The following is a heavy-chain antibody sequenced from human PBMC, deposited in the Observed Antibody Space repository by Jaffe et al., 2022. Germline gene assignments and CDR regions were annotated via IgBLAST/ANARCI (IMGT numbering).Heavy chain of an antibody. V-gene: IGHV3-30*02. CDR1: GFTFSSYG. D-gene: IGHD4-17*01. Sequence: QVQLVESGGGVVQPGGSLRLSCAASGFTFSSYGMHWVRQAPGKGLEWVAFIRYDGSNKYYADSVKGRFTISRDNSKNTLYLQMNSLRAEDTAVYYCAKEPENYYGDPYYFDYWGQGTLVTVSS. CDR3: AKEPENYYGDPYYFDY. J-gene: IGHJ4*02. CDR2: IRYDGSNK.